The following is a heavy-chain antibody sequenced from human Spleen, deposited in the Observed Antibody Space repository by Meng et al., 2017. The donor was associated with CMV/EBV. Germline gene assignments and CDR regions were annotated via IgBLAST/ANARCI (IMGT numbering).Heavy chain of an antibody. CDR2: INPNGGSA. V-gene: IGHV1-46*01. CDR1: GYTFTDYY. J-gene: IGHJ4*02. CDR3: AREWNQYHTSGYYMY. Sequence: ASVKVSCKASGYTFTDYYIHWVRQAPGQGLEWMGIINPNGGSASYPQKFQGRVTMTRDTSTSTVYMELSSLTSEDTAIYYCAREWNQYHTSGYYMYWGQGTLVTVSS. D-gene: IGHD3-22*01.